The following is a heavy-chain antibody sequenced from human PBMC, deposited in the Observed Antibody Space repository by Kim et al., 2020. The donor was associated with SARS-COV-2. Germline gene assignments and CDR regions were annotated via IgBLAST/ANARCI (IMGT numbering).Heavy chain of an antibody. CDR2: IWYDGSNK. CDR3: ARDLLVGATSYGMDV. V-gene: IGHV3-33*01. D-gene: IGHD1-26*01. J-gene: IGHJ6*02. CDR1: GFTFSSYG. Sequence: GGSLRLSCAASGFTFSSYGMHWVRQAPGKGLEWVAVIWYDGSNKYYADSVKGRFTISRDNSKNTLDLQMNSLRAEETAVYYCARDLLVGATSYGMDVWGQGTTVTVSS.